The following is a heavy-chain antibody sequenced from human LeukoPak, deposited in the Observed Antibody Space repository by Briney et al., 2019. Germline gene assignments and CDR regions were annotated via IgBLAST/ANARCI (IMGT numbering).Heavy chain of an antibody. Sequence: ASVKVSCKASGYTFTGYYMHWVRQAPGQGLEWMGWINPNSGGTNYAQKFQGRVTMTRDTSISTAYMELSSLRSEDTAVYYCATVEREYFDTSGYYNFWGQGTLVTVSS. D-gene: IGHD3-22*01. J-gene: IGHJ4*02. CDR2: INPNSGGT. V-gene: IGHV1-2*02. CDR3: ATVEREYFDTSGYYNF. CDR1: GYTFTGYY.